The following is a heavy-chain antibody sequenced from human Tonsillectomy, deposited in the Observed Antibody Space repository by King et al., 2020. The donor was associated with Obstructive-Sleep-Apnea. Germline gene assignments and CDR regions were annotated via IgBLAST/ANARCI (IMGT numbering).Heavy chain of an antibody. CDR2: INHRGST. D-gene: IGHD2-2*01. CDR1: GGSFSGYF. CDR3: ARVEPFCSSTACYHADP. J-gene: IGHJ5*02. V-gene: IGHV4-34*01. Sequence: VQLQQWGAGLLKPSETLSLTCAVNGGSFSGYFWTWIRPSPGKGLEWIGEINHRGSTNYNPSLESRVAISVDTSKNHFSLKLRSVTAADTAVYYCARVEPFCSSTACYHADPWGQGTLVTVSS.